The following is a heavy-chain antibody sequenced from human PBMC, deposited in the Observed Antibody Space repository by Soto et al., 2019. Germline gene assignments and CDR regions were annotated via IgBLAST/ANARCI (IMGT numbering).Heavy chain of an antibody. D-gene: IGHD2-8*02. Sequence: SETLSLTCSVSGGSISGNYIYWGWIRQPPGKGLEWIGEISHSGTTNYNPSLKSRVTISVDTSKNQFSLKLTSVTAADTAVYYCARDKITGLFDYWGQGTLVTVSS. V-gene: IGHV4-39*07. CDR2: ISHSGTT. J-gene: IGHJ4*02. CDR3: ARDKITGLFDY. CDR1: GGSISGNYIY.